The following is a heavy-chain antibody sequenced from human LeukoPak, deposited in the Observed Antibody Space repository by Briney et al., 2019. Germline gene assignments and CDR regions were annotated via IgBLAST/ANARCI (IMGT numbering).Heavy chain of an antibody. Sequence: PGGSLRLSCAASGFTFSSYAMNWVRQAPGKGLEWVSAISGSGSTTYYADSVKGRFTISRDNSKNTLFLQMNSLRAEDTAVYYCVRKVVDDWGQGTLVTVSS. V-gene: IGHV3-23*01. CDR2: ISGSGSTT. CDR1: GFTFSSYA. CDR3: VRKVVDD. J-gene: IGHJ4*02.